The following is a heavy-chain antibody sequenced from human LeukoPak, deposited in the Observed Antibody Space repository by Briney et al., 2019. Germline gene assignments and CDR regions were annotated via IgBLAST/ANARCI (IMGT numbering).Heavy chain of an antibody. CDR3: ARDISEGDYAWWFDP. CDR2: INPSGSAT. CDR1: GYSFTSHY. Sequence: GASVKVSCKASGYSFTSHYMHWVRQAPGQGLEWMGLINPSGSATRYAQSFQGRVTMTRGLSTSTDYMELSSLRSDATAVYFCARDISEGDYAWWFDPWGQGTLVTVAS. J-gene: IGHJ5*02. V-gene: IGHV1-46*01. D-gene: IGHD3-16*01.